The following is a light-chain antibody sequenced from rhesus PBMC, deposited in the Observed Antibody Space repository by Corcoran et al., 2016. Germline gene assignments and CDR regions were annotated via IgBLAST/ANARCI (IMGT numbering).Light chain of an antibody. CDR1: SSDIGHYNF. V-gene: IGLV2-11*01. CDR3: ASYEASDTYI. CDR2: KVN. J-gene: IGLJ1*01. Sequence: QAALTQPRSVSGSPGQSVTISCTGASSDIGHYNFVSWYRQQPGTTTKLMMYKVNMRPSGVSDRFSGSKSGNTASLTISELQTEDEADYYCASYEASDTYIFGGGTRLTVL.